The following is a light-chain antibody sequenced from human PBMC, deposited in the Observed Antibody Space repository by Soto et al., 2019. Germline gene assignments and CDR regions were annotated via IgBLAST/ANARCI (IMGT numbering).Light chain of an antibody. V-gene: IGKV3-20*01. J-gene: IGKJ2*01. Sequence: EMVLTQSPGTLSLSPGERATLSCRASQSVYNNYLAWYQQKPGQTPRLLVNGASNSATGIPDRFSGGGSGTDFPLTISSLEPEDFAVDYCQQYGLPPHSFGQGTRVEIK. CDR3: QQYGLPPHS. CDR1: QSVYNNY. CDR2: GAS.